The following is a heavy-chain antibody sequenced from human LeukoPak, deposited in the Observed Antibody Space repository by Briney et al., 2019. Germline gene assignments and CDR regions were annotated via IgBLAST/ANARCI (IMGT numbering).Heavy chain of an antibody. CDR1: GFTFSSDA. V-gene: IGHV3-23*01. D-gene: IGHD3-22*01. CDR3: AKYYYDSSGAYYFDY. CDR2: ISGSGGST. Sequence: GGSLRLSCAASGFTFSSDAMSWVRQAPGKGLEWVSAISGSGGSTYYADSVKGRFTISRDNSKNTLYLQMNSLRAEDTAVYYCAKYYYDSSGAYYFDYWGQGTLVTVSS. J-gene: IGHJ4*02.